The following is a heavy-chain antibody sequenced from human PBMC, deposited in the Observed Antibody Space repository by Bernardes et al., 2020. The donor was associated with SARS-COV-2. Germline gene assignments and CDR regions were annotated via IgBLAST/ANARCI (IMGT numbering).Heavy chain of an antibody. D-gene: IGHD6-19*01. V-gene: IGHV3-9*01. CDR3: AKDIWGRDIAVADY. Sequence: GGSLRLSCAASGFTFDDYAMHWVRQAPGKGLEWVSGISWNSGSIGYADSVKGRFTISRDNAKNSLYLQMNSLRAEDTALYYCAKDIWGRDIAVADYWGQGTLVTVSS. CDR2: ISWNSGSI. J-gene: IGHJ4*02. CDR1: GFTFDDYA.